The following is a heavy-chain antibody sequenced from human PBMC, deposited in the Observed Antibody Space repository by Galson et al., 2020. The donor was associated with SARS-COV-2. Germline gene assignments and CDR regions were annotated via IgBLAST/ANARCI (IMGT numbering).Heavy chain of an antibody. J-gene: IGHJ4*02. V-gene: IGHV4-39*07. D-gene: IGHD4-17*01. CDR2: IYYSGST. Sequence: SQTLSLTSNVSGGSISSSSYYWGWIRQPPGKGLEWIGSIYYSGSTYYNPSLKSRVTISVDTSKNQFSLKLSSVTAADTALYYCARDQRGYGDYVDYWGQGTLVTVSS. CDR1: GGSISSSSYY. CDR3: ARDQRGYGDYVDY.